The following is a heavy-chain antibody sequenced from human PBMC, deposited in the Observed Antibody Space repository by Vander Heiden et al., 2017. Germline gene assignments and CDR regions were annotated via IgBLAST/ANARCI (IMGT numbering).Heavy chain of an antibody. J-gene: IGHJ4*02. V-gene: IGHV3-53*01. D-gene: IGHD6-13*01. CDR2: IYSGGST. CDR3: ARSDSSSWYYFDY. Sequence: EVQLVESGGGLIQPGGSLRLSCAASGFTVRSTYMSWVRQAPGKGLEWVSVIYSGGSTYYADSVKGRFTISRDNSKNTLYLQMNSLRAEDTAVYYCARSDSSSWYYFDYWGQGTLVTVSS. CDR1: GFTVRSTY.